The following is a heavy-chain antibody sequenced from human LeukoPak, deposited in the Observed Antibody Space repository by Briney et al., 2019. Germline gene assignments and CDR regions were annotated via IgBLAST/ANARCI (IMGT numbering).Heavy chain of an antibody. J-gene: IGHJ4*02. V-gene: IGHV1-2*02. CDR3: ATGVATAFTY. CDR1: GYTFTGYY. Sequence: GASVKVSCKASGYTFTGYYIHWVRQAPGQGLEGMAWINPDSGGSYSAPKFQGRVTMTRDTSISTASMEVSWLTSDDTAVYYCATGVATAFTYWGQGTLVTVSP. CDR2: INPDSGGS. D-gene: IGHD5-12*01.